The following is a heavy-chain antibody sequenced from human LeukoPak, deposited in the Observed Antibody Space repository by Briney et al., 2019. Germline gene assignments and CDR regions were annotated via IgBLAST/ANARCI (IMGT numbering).Heavy chain of an antibody. V-gene: IGHV3-33*01. Sequence: PGGSLRLSCAASGFTFSSYGMHWVRQAPGKGLEWVAVIWYDGSNKYYADSVKGRFTISRDSSKNTLYLQMNSLRAEDTAVYYCARVESGDEGYFDYWGQGTLVTVSS. J-gene: IGHJ4*02. CDR1: GFTFSSYG. CDR3: ARVESGDEGYFDY. D-gene: IGHD7-27*01. CDR2: IWYDGSNK.